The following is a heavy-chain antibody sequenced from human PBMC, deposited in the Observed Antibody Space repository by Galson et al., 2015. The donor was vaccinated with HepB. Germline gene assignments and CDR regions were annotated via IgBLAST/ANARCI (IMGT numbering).Heavy chain of an antibody. D-gene: IGHD3-10*01. CDR1: GYTFNRYA. Sequence: SVKVSCKASGYTFNRYAMNWVRQAPGQGLEWMGWINTNTGNPTYAQGSTGRFVFSLDTSVSTAYLQISSLKAEDTAVYYCARVYGSGSYYRIDYWGQGTLVTVSS. CDR3: ARVYGSGSYYRIDY. CDR2: INTNTGNP. V-gene: IGHV7-4-1*02. J-gene: IGHJ4*02.